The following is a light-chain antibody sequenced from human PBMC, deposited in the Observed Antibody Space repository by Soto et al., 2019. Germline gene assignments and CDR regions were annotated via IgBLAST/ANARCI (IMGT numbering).Light chain of an antibody. CDR2: GTS. V-gene: IGKV3-20*01. J-gene: IGKJ5*01. CDR3: QQYDRAPPIT. Sequence: EIVLTQSPGTLSLSPGERATHSCRASQSVSRGYLAWYQQKPGQAPRLLIYGTSSRATGIPDRFSASGSGTDFTLTISRLEPEDFALYYCQQYDRAPPITFGQGIRLEI. CDR1: QSVSRGY.